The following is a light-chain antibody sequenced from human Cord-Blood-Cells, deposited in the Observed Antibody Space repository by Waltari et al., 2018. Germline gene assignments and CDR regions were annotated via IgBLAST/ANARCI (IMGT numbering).Light chain of an antibody. Sequence: EIVFTHSPATLSLSSGERATLSCRASQSVSSYLAWYQQKPGQAPRLLIYDASNRATGIPARFSGSGSGTDFTLTISSLEPEDFAVYYCQQRSNWPPYTFGQGTKLEIK. CDR1: QSVSSY. V-gene: IGKV3-11*01. CDR2: DAS. CDR3: QQRSNWPPYT. J-gene: IGKJ2*01.